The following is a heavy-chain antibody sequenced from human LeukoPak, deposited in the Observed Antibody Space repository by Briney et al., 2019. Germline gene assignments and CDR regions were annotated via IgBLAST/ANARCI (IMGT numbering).Heavy chain of an antibody. J-gene: IGHJ4*01. CDR2: INHSGST. V-gene: IGHV4-30-4*08. D-gene: IGHD5-24*01. CDR1: GGSISSGDYY. CDR3: ARGEGARDGYNYAGPFYFDY. Sequence: SQTLSLTCTVSGGSISSGDYYWSWIRQPPGKGLEWIGKINHSGSTNYSPSLKSRVTISIDTSKNQFSLKLNSMTAADTAVYYCARGEGARDGYNYAGPFYFDYWGHGTLVTVSS.